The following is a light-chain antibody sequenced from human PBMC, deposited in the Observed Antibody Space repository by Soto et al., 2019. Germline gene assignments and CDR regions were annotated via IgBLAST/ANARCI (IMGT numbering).Light chain of an antibody. V-gene: IGKV1-33*01. CDR2: DAS. Sequence: DIQLTQSPSSLSASVGDRVTITCQASQEINTYVICYQQKPAKAPKFLIYDASNVEAGVPSRVSGSGSGTDFSFIISILQHEDSAKYYCQQYDTLPTTFGQGTKL. CDR3: QQYDTLPTT. J-gene: IGKJ2*01. CDR1: QEINTY.